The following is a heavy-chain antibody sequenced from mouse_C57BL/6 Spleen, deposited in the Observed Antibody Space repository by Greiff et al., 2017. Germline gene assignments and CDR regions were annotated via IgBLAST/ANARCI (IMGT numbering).Heavy chain of an antibody. CDR3: AVYGSSSAMDY. CDR2: IYPGDGDT. J-gene: IGHJ4*01. V-gene: IGHV1-80*01. CDR1: GYAFSSYW. Sequence: QVHVKQSGAELVKPGASVKISCKASGYAFSSYWMNWVKQRPGKGLEWIGQIYPGDGDTNYNGKFKGKATLTADKYSSTASMQLSSLTSEDSAVYFCAVYGSSSAMDYWGQGTSVTVSS. D-gene: IGHD1-1*01.